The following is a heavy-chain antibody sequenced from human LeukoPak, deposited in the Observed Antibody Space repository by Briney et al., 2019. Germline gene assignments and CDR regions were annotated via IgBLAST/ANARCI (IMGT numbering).Heavy chain of an antibody. D-gene: IGHD3-22*01. CDR1: GASISSSSYY. V-gene: IGHV4-39*01. CDR3: ARHVAYHYDGADY. J-gene: IGHJ4*02. CDR2: IYYSGST. Sequence: PSETLSLTCTVSGASISSSSYYWGWIRQPPGKGLEWIGSIYYSGSTYYNPSLKSRVTISVDTSKNQFSLKLSSVTAADTAVYYCARHVAYHYDGADYWGQGTLVTVSS.